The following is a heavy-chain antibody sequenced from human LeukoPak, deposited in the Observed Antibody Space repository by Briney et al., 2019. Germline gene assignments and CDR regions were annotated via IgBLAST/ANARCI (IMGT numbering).Heavy chain of an antibody. D-gene: IGHD1-7*01. CDR1: GFTFDDYA. CDR2: ISWNSGSI. CDR3: AKARTWSYYFDY. Sequence: PGGSLRLSCAASGFTFDDYAMHWVRHAPGKGLEWVSGISWNSGSIGYADSVKGRFTISRDNAKNSLYLQMNSLRAEDTALYYCAKARTWSYYFDYWGQGTLVTVSS. J-gene: IGHJ4*02. V-gene: IGHV3-9*01.